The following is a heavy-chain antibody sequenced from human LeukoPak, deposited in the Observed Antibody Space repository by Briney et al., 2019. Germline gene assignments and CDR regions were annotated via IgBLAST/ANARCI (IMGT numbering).Heavy chain of an antibody. CDR1: GGSFSGYY. D-gene: IGHD6-19*01. Sequence: PSETLSLTCAVYGGSFSGYYWSWIRQPPGKGLEWIGEINHSGSTNYNPSLKSRVTISVDTSKNQFSLKLSSVTAADTAVYYCARHSRSSGWSDYWGQGTLVTVSS. CDR2: INHSGST. CDR3: ARHSRSSGWSDY. V-gene: IGHV4-34*01. J-gene: IGHJ4*02.